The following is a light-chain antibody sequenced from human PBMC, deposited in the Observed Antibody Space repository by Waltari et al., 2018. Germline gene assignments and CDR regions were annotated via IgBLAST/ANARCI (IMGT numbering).Light chain of an antibody. J-gene: IGKJ1*01. CDR3: LQDYDFVT. CDR2: AAS. CDR1: HGITND. V-gene: IGKV1-6*01. Sequence: AIQMTQSPSSLSASVGDRVTITCRASHGITNDLAWYQQHSGKAPKLLVYAASRLASRVPSRFRGSGAGTDFTLTISSLQTEDLATDYCLQDYDFVTFGQGTKVDIK.